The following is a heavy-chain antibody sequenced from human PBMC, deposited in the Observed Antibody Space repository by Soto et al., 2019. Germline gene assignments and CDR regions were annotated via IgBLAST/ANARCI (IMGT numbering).Heavy chain of an antibody. CDR2: INHSGGT. CDR3: ARGRYYYDSSGSVYFDY. V-gene: IGHV4-34*01. J-gene: IGHJ4*02. CDR1: GGSFSGYY. D-gene: IGHD3-22*01. Sequence: SETLSLTCAVYGGSFSGYYGSWIRQPPGKGLEWIGEINHSGGTNYNPSLKSRVTISVDTSKNQFSLKLSSVTAADTAVYYCARGRYYYDSSGSVYFDYWGQGTLVTVS.